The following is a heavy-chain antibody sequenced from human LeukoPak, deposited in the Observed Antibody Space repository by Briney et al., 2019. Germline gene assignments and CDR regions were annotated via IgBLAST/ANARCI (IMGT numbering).Heavy chain of an antibody. CDR3: AREWWGYDVLTGDNWFDP. CDR2: IIPIFGTA. J-gene: IGHJ5*02. V-gene: IGHV1-69*05. D-gene: IGHD3-9*01. Sequence: SVKVSCKASGGTFSSYAISWVRQAPGQGLEWMGGIIPIFGTANYAQKFQGRVTMTTDTSTSTAYIELRSLTSDDTAAYYCAREWWGYDVLTGDNWFDP. CDR1: GGTFSSYA.